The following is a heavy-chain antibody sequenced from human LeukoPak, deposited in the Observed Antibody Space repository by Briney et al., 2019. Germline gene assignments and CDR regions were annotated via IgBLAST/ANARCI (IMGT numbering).Heavy chain of an antibody. V-gene: IGHV3-30*04. CDR3: AKDGAMVRGVMDY. Sequence: GRSLRLSCAASGFTFSSYVMHWVRQAPGKGVEWVAIISYDGSNEYYADSVKGRFTISRDNSKNTLYLQMNSLRAEDTAVYYCAKDGAMVRGVMDYWGQGTLVTVSS. D-gene: IGHD3-10*01. CDR1: GFTFSSYV. CDR2: ISYDGSNE. J-gene: IGHJ4*02.